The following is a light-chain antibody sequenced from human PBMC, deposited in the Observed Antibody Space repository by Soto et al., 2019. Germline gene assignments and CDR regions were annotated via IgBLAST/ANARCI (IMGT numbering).Light chain of an antibody. V-gene: IGKV3-11*01. J-gene: IGKJ4*01. CDR1: KSVGNK. CDR2: EAS. CDR3: RQHAQRPLT. Sequence: ETVLTQSPSTRSPSSEQKANLCCXASKSVGNKLAWYQQKPGQAPGLLIYEASTRATGIPDRFSGSGSGTDFTLTISRLEPEDFAVYYCRQHAQRPLTFGGGTKVDIK.